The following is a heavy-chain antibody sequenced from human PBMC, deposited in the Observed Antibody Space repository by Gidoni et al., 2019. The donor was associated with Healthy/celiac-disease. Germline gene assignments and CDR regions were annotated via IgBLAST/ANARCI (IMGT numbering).Heavy chain of an antibody. CDR1: GGSFSGYH. CDR2: INHSGST. J-gene: IGHJ4*02. V-gene: IGHV4-34*01. CDR3: AREDITIFGVVNY. Sequence: QVQLQQWRAGRLKPSETLSLTSAVYGGSFSGYHWGWISQHPGKGLEWIGEINHSGSTNYNPSLKSRVTISVDTSKNQFSLRLSSVTAADPAVYYCAREDITIFGVVNYWGQGTLVTVSS. D-gene: IGHD3-3*01.